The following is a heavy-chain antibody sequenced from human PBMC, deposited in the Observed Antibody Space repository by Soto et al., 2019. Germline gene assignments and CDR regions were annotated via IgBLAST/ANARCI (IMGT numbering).Heavy chain of an antibody. CDR1: GYTFTSYG. D-gene: IGHD3-3*01. V-gene: IGHV1-18*01. CDR2: ISAYNGNT. J-gene: IGHJ4*02. Sequence: ASVKVSCKASGYTFTSYGISWVRQAPGQGLEWMGWISAYNGNTNYAQKLQGRVTMTTDTSTSTAYMELRSLRSDDTAVYYCARGYVEYYDFWSGYYTIDYWGQGTLVTVSS. CDR3: ARGYVEYYDFWSGYYTIDY.